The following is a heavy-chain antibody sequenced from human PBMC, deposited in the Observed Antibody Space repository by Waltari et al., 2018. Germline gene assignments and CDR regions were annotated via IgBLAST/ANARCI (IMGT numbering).Heavy chain of an antibody. J-gene: IGHJ3*02. CDR2: ISSNGGST. CDR3: ARSGSSSLIDAFDI. D-gene: IGHD6-6*01. Sequence: EVQLVASGGGLVQPGGSLRLSCAASGFTFSSSALHWVRQAPGKGLEYVSAISSNGGSTYYANSVKGRFTISRDNSKNTLYLQMGSLRAEDMAVYYCARSGSSSLIDAFDIWGQGTMVTVSS. V-gene: IGHV3-64*01. CDR1: GFTFSSSA.